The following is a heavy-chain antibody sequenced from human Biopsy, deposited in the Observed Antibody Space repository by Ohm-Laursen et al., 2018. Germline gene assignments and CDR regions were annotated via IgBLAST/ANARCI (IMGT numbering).Heavy chain of an antibody. CDR1: ESTFRSYW. Sequence: SLRLSCAASESTFRSYWMDWVRQAPGKGLEWVANIKYDGSEHYYVDSVKGRFTISRDNAGNSLFLQMNSLRGEDTAVYYCVRNMLRLHGGFGEDWGQGTTVTVSS. CDR3: VRNMLRLHGGFGED. D-gene: IGHD3-10*01. J-gene: IGHJ4*02. CDR2: IKYDGSEH. V-gene: IGHV3-7*01.